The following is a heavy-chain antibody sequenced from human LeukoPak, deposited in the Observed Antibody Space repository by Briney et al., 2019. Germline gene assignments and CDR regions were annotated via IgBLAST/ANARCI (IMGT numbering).Heavy chain of an antibody. CDR3: AKDLSIAARRFAP. CDR1: GFTLSRYA. D-gene: IGHD6-6*01. J-gene: IGHJ5*02. Sequence: GSLRLSFAASGFTLSRYAMSLVRPAPGKGVEWVSAISGSVGSTYYPDSVKGRFTVSRDNSKNTLYLQMDSLTAEDTAVYYCAKDLSIAARRFAPWGQGTLVTVSS. CDR2: ISGSVGST. V-gene: IGHV3-23*01.